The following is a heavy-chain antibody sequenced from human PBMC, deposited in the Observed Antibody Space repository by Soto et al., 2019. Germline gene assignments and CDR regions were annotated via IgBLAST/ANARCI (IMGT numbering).Heavy chain of an antibody. CDR2: ISGSGGST. J-gene: IGHJ4*02. V-gene: IGHV3-23*01. CDR3: AKVEWLLYGLDD. D-gene: IGHD3-3*01. CDR1: GFTFSSYA. Sequence: GWSLRLSCAASGFTFSSYAMSWVRQAPGKGLEWVSAISGSGGSTYYADSVKGRFTISRDNSKNTLYLQMNSLRAEDTAVYYCAKVEWLLYGLDDWGQGTLVTVSS.